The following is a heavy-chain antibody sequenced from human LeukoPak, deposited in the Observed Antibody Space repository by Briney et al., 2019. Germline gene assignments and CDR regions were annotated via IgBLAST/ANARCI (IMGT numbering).Heavy chain of an antibody. D-gene: IGHD3-22*01. J-gene: IGHJ4*02. CDR2: IYYSGST. CDR1: GGSISNYY. Sequence: TSETLSLTCSVSGGSISNYYWIWIRHPPGMGLEWIGNIYYSGSTNYNPSLKSRVTISVDTSKNQLSLKLSSVTAADTAVYYCARRASTGYYSDWGQGTLVTVSS. CDR3: ARRASTGYYSD. V-gene: IGHV4-59*08.